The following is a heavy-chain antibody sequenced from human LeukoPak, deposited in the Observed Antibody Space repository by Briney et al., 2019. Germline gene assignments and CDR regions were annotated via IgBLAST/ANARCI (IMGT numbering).Heavy chain of an antibody. V-gene: IGHV4-31*03. Sequence: SETLSLTCTVSGGSISSGGYYWSWIRQHPGKGLEWIGYIYYSGSTYYNPSLKSRVTISVDTSKNQFPLKLSSVTAADTAVYYCARDGSVEMGLYHADWYFDLWGRGTLVTVSS. CDR1: GGSISSGGYY. CDR2: IYYSGST. CDR3: ARDGSVEMGLYHADWYFDL. J-gene: IGHJ2*01. D-gene: IGHD5-24*01.